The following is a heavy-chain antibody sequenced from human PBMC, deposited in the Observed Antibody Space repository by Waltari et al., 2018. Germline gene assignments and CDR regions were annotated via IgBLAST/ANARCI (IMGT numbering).Heavy chain of an antibody. J-gene: IGHJ4*02. CDR2: INSDGSSI. CDR1: GFRFSDFW. D-gene: IGHD5-18*01. V-gene: IGHV3-74*01. CDR3: AKKGGRGYTYGPFYYDS. Sequence: EVQLVEAGGDMVQPGGALRLSCAAPGFRFSDFWMPWGRQVPGKGLVWVSRINSDGSSISYSDSVKGRFTISRDNSKNMLYLQLNSLRAEDTAVYYCAKKGGRGYTYGPFYYDSWGQGTLVTVSS.